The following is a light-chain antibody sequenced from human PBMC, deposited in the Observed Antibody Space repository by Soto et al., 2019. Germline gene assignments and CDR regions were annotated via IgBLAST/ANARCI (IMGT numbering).Light chain of an antibody. J-gene: IGKJ2*01. V-gene: IGKV3-20*01. CDR2: DAA. CDR1: QSVSRTY. Sequence: EIVLTQSPGTLSLSPGERATLSCRASQSVSRTYLAWYQQKPGQAPRLLIYDAASRATDIPDRFSGSGSGTDFTLTISRLEPEDFAVYYCQLYGSSLVTFGQGTKVDIK. CDR3: QLYGSSLVT.